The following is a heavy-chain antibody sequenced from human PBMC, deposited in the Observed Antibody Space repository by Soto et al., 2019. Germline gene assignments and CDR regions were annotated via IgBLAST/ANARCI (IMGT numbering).Heavy chain of an antibody. CDR2: VNPSGGHT. D-gene: IGHD2-21*02. CDR1: GDTFTDYY. Sequence: QVQLVQSGAEVKKPGASVKVSCKASGDTFTDYYIHWVRQAPGQGLEWMGTVNPSGGHTTYAQHFLGRMTMTMDTSTSSLYMELTSLTSEDTAVYYCARGGHVVVVTAALDYWGQGTLVTVCS. V-gene: IGHV1-46*01. CDR3: ARGGHVVVVTAALDY. J-gene: IGHJ4*02.